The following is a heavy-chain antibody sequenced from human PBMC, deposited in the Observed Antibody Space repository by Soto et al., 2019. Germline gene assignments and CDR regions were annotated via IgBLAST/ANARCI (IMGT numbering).Heavy chain of an antibody. CDR2: ISRNGGST. J-gene: IGHJ4*02. CDR3: ARGGSDYYFDY. V-gene: IGHV3-64*01. CDR1: GFTFSSYA. Sequence: HPGGSLRLSCAASGFTFSSYAMHWVRQAPGKGLEYVSTISRNGGSTYYANSVKGRFTISRDNSKNTLYLQMGSLRAEDMAVYYCARGGSDYYFDYWGQGT. D-gene: IGHD2-21*02.